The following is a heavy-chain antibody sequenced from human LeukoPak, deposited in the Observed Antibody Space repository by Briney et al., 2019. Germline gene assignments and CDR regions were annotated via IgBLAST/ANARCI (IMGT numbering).Heavy chain of an antibody. J-gene: IGHJ4*02. CDR2: IHHNGNT. Sequence: SDTLSLTCTVSGGSITSSYWSWIRQSPGEALEWVGFIHHNGNTNYNPSLNSRVTISIDTSKNQFSLWLRSVTAADTAVYYCARGWTIFGVDPFDYWGQGILVTAS. CDR3: ARGWTIFGVDPFDY. V-gene: IGHV4-59*07. CDR1: GGSITSSY. D-gene: IGHD3-3*01.